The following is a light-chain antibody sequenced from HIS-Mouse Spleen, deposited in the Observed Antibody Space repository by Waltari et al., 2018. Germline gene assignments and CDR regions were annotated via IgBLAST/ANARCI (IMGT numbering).Light chain of an antibody. Sequence: QSALTQPASVSVSPGQSITISCTGTSSDVGGYNYVSWYQQHPGKAPKLMIYDVSNRPSGGSNRFSGSKSGNTASLTISGLQAEDEADYYCSSYTSSSFNVVFGGGTKLTVL. CDR2: DVS. CDR3: SSYTSSSFNVV. CDR1: SSDVGGYNY. V-gene: IGLV2-14*03. J-gene: IGLJ2*01.